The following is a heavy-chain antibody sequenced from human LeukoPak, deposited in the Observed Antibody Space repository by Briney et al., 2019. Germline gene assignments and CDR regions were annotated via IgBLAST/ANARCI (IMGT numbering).Heavy chain of an antibody. CDR1: GGSISSGDYY. CDR2: MYYSGST. D-gene: IGHD3-22*01. Sequence: SETLSLTCTVSGGSISSGDYYWSWIRQPPGKGLEWIAYMYYSGSTYYNPSLKSRVTMSADTSKNQLSLRLSSVTAADTAVYYCARPYYYDSRIDPWGQGILVTVSS. CDR3: ARPYYYDSRIDP. V-gene: IGHV4-30-4*01. J-gene: IGHJ5*02.